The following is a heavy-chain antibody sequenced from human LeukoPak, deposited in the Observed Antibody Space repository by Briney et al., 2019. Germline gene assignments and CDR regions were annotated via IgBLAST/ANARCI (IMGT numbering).Heavy chain of an antibody. V-gene: IGHV3-74*01. J-gene: IGHJ3*02. CDR2: INSDESST. Sequence: PGGSLRLSCAASGFTFSSYWMHWVRQAPGKGLVWVSRINSDESSTNYADSVKGRITISRGNAKNTLYLQMNSLRAEDTALYYCARALGNAFDIWGQGTMVTVSS. CDR1: GFTFSSYW. CDR3: ARALGNAFDI. D-gene: IGHD7-27*01.